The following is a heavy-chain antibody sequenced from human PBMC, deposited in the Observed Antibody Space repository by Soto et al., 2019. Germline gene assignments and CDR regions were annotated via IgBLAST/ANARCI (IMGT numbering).Heavy chain of an antibody. J-gene: IGHJ6*02. Sequence: PXGSLILSCTASGCPFSSYGMHWVRQAPGKGLDWVAVISYDGSNKYYADSVKGRFTISRDNSKNTLYLQMNSLRAEDTAVYYCANIPSYSSSWYSKYYYYYYGVDVWGQGTTVTVSS. D-gene: IGHD6-13*01. CDR3: ANIPSYSSSWYSKYYYYYYGVDV. V-gene: IGHV3-30*18. CDR2: ISYDGSNK. CDR1: GCPFSSYG.